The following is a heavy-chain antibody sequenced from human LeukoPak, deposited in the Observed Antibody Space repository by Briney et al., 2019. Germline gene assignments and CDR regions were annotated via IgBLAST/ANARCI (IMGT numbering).Heavy chain of an antibody. J-gene: IGHJ4*02. CDR2: IYYSGST. V-gene: IGHV4-31*03. Sequence: SETLSLTCTVSGGSISSRSYYWGWIRQHPGKGLEWIGYIYYSGSTYYNPSLKSRVTISVDTSKNQFSLKLSSVTAADTAVYYCARVASYSSSWYLNYWGQGTLVTVSS. CDR1: GGSISSRSYY. CDR3: ARVASYSSSWYLNY. D-gene: IGHD6-13*01.